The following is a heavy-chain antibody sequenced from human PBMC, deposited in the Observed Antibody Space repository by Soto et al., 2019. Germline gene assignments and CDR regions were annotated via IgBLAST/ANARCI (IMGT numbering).Heavy chain of an antibody. CDR3: ARDPDYGDYGTSPADDY. CDR1: GYTFTSYA. J-gene: IGHJ4*02. V-gene: IGHV1-3*05. Sequence: QVQLVQSGAEEKKPGASVKVSCKASGYTFTSYAMHWVRQAPGQRLEWMGWINAGNGNTKYSQKFQGRVTITRDTSXSXTYMELSSLRSEDTAVYYCARDPDYGDYGTSPADDYWGQGTLVTVSS. D-gene: IGHD4-17*01. CDR2: INAGNGNT.